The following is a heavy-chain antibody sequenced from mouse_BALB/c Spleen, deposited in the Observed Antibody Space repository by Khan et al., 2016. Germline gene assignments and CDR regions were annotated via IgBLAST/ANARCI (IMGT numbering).Heavy chain of an antibody. V-gene: IGHV2-6-7*01. J-gene: IGHJ4*01. Sequence: QVQLKESGPGLVAPSQSLSITCTVSGFSLTGYGVNWVRQPPGKGLEWLGMIWGGGSTAYNSALNSRLSISKENSKSQVFLKMTSLQTADTSSYYCARGRNGYSYAMDYWGQGTSVTVSS. D-gene: IGHD1-2*01. CDR2: IWGGGST. CDR1: GFSLTGYG. CDR3: ARGRNGYSYAMDY.